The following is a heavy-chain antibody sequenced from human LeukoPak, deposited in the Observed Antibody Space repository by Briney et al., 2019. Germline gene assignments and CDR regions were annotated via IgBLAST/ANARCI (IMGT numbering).Heavy chain of an antibody. V-gene: IGHV3-7*01. D-gene: IGHD2-2*01. CDR1: GFTFSSYW. Sequence: GGSLRLSCAASGFTFSSYWMSWVRQAPGKGLEWVANIKQDGSEKYYVDSVKGRFTISRDNAKNSLYLQMNSLRAEDTAVYYCAGSVYCSSTSCARFDPWGQGTLVTVSP. CDR2: IKQDGSEK. J-gene: IGHJ5*02. CDR3: AGSVYCSSTSCARFDP.